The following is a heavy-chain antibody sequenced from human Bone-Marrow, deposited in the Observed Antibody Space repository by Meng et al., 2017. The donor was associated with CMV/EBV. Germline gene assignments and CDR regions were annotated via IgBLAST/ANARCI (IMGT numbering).Heavy chain of an antibody. D-gene: IGHD2-2*01. Sequence: ASVKVSCKASGYTFTSYGISWVRQAPGQGLEWMGWISAYNGNTNYAQKLQGRVTMTTDTSTSTAYMELRSLRSDDTVVYYCARTDCSSTSCYHNYYYGMDVWGQGTTVTVSS. CDR1: GYTFTSYG. J-gene: IGHJ6*02. CDR3: ARTDCSSTSCYHNYYYGMDV. CDR2: ISAYNGNT. V-gene: IGHV1-18*01.